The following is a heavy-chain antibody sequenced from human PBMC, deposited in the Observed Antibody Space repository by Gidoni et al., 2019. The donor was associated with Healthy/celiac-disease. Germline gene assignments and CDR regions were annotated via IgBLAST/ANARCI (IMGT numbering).Heavy chain of an antibody. J-gene: IGHJ6*02. CDR2: IWYDGSNK. CDR1: GLTFSSYG. D-gene: IGHD4-17*01. Sequence: QVQLVESGGGVVQPGRSLRLSCAASGLTFSSYGMHWVRQAPGKGLEWVAVIWYDGSNKYYADYVKGRFTISRDNSKNTRYLQMNSRRAEDTAVYYCARDLGGTTGYDYYYYYGMDVWGQGTTVTVS. V-gene: IGHV3-33*01. CDR3: ARDLGGTTGYDYYYYYGMDV.